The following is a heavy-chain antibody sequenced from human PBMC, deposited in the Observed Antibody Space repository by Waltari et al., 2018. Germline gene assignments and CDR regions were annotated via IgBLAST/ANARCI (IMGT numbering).Heavy chain of an antibody. V-gene: IGHV1-69*08. Sequence: QVQLVQSGAEVKKPGSSVKVSCKASGGTFSSYAISWVRQAPGQGLEWMGRIIPIFGTANYAQKFQGRVTITADKSTSTAYMELSSLRSEDTAVYYCAREIRSYYDSRARGGDYYYGMDVWGQGTTVTVSS. D-gene: IGHD3-22*01. CDR2: IIPIFGTA. J-gene: IGHJ6*02. CDR1: GGTFSSYA. CDR3: AREIRSYYDSRARGGDYYYGMDV.